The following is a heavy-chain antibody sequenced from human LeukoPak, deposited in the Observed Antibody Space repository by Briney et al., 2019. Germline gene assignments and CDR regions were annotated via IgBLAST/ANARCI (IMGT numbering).Heavy chain of an antibody. J-gene: IGHJ4*02. CDR3: ARLPGYCISTSCYGDYFFDY. V-gene: IGHV4-39*01. CDR2: INYSGST. Sequence: SEALSLTCTVSGGSISSSNYYWGWIRQPPGKGLEWIGSINYSGSTYYDPSLKSRVTISVDTSKNQFSLKLNSVTAADTAVYYCARLPGYCISTSCYGDYFFDYWGQGTLVTVSS. CDR1: GGSISSSNYY. D-gene: IGHD2-2*01.